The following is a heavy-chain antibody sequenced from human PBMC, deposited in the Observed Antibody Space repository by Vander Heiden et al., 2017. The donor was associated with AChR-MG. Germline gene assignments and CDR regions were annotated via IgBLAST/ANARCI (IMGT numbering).Heavy chain of an antibody. CDR1: GGSFSGYY. J-gene: IGHJ4*02. V-gene: IGHV4-34*01. Sequence: QVQLQQWGAGLLKPSETLSLTCAVYGGSFSGYYWSWIRQPPGKGLEWIGEINHSGSTNYNPSLKSRVTISVDTSKNQFSLKLSSVTAADTAVYYCASRDYGDSMYYFDYWGQGTLVTVSS. CDR3: ASRDYGDSMYYFDY. CDR2: INHSGST. D-gene: IGHD4-17*01.